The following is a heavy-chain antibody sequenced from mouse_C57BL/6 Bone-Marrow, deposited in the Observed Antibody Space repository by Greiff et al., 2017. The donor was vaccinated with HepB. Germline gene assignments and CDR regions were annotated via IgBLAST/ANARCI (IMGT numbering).Heavy chain of an antibody. CDR3: ARCLYGSSPH. V-gene: IGHV1-81*01. Sequence: VQLVESGAELARPGASVKLSCKASGYTFTSYGISWVKQRTGQGLEWIGEIYPRSGNTYYNEKFKGKATLTADKSSSTAYMELRSLTSEDSAVYFCARCLYGSSPHWGQGTLVTVSA. J-gene: IGHJ3*01. D-gene: IGHD1-1*01. CDR2: IYPRSGNT. CDR1: GYTFTSYG.